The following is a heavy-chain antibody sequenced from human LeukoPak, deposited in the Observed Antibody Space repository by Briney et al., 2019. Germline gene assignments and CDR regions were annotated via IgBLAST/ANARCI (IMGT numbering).Heavy chain of an antibody. CDR2: IIPIFGTA. Sequence: ASVKASCKASGGTFSSYAISWVRQAPGQGLEWMGGIIPIFGTANYAQKFQGRVTITTDESTSTAYMELSSLRSEDTAVYYCASPREYYDSSGCLDYWGQGTLVTVSS. V-gene: IGHV1-69*05. CDR1: GGTFSSYA. CDR3: ASPREYYDSSGCLDY. J-gene: IGHJ4*02. D-gene: IGHD3-22*01.